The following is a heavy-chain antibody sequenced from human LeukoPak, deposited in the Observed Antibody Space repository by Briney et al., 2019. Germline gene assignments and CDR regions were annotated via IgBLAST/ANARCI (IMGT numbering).Heavy chain of an antibody. CDR3: ARGNYEYSGSYFGKPGFDY. CDR2: INHSGST. CDR1: GGSFSGYY. V-gene: IGHV4-34*01. D-gene: IGHD1-26*01. Sequence: SETLSLTCAVYGGSFSGYYWSWIRQPPGKGLEWIGEINHSGSTNYNPSLKSRVTISVDTSKNQFSLKLSSVTAADTAVYYCARGNYEYSGSYFGKPGFDYWGQGTLVTVSS. J-gene: IGHJ4*02.